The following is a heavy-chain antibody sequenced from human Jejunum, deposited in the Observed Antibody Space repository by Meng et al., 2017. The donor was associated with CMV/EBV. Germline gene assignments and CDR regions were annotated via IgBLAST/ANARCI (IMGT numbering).Heavy chain of an antibody. CDR2: IRSGNNNI. CDR1: TFSSFG. V-gene: IGHV3-21*01. Sequence: TFSSFGMNWVRQAPGKGLEWVSSIRSGNNNIYYADSVKGRFTISRDNAKNSLYLQMNSLRAEDTAVYYCARGDYDFWSGPFYFDYWGQGTLVTVSS. CDR3: ARGDYDFWSGPFYFDY. D-gene: IGHD3-3*01. J-gene: IGHJ4*02.